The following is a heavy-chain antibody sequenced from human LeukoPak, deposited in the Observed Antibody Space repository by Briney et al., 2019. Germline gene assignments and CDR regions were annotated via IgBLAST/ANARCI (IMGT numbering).Heavy chain of an antibody. Sequence: SETLSLTCSVSGDSFTGTTYYWAWIRQPPGKGLEWIGSVYYSGSTSYSPSLKSRVTISVDTSKKQFSLRLSSVSAADTALYYSAKNESAGNFDYWGQGPLVTVSS. D-gene: IGHD6-13*01. V-gene: IGHV4-39*01. J-gene: IGHJ4*02. CDR1: GDSFTGTTYY. CDR2: VYYSGST. CDR3: AKNESAGNFDY.